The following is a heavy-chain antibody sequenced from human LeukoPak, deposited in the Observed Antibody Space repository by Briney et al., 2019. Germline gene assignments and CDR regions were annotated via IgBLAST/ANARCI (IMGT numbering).Heavy chain of an antibody. Sequence: PSETLSLTCTVSGGSISSGGSIGSFYWTWIRQPAGKGLEWIGRIDAAGRTNYNPSLRGPVTISVDTSKNQFSLKLSSVTAADTAVYYCAREQNYYDSSGYYTAPDYWGQGTLVTVSS. V-gene: IGHV4-61*02. CDR3: AREQNYYDSSGYYTAPDY. J-gene: IGHJ4*02. D-gene: IGHD3-22*01. CDR1: GGSISSGGSIGSFY. CDR2: IDAAGRT.